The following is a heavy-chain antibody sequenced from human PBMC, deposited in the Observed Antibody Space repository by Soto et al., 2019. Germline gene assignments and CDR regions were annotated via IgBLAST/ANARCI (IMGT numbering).Heavy chain of an antibody. Sequence: QVQLVESGGGVVQPGRSLRLSCAASGFTFSSYGMHWVRQVPGKGLEWVAVIWYDGSNKYYADSVKGRFTISRDNSKNTLYLQMNSLRAEDTAVYYCARDLEVTAAGMFDYWGQGTLVTVSS. CDR3: ARDLEVTAAGMFDY. CDR1: GFTFSSYG. CDR2: IWYDGSNK. D-gene: IGHD6-13*01. V-gene: IGHV3-33*01. J-gene: IGHJ4*02.